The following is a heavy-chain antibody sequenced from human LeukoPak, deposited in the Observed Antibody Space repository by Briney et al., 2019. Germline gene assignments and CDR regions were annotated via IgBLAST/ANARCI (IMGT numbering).Heavy chain of an antibody. CDR1: GGTFSYA. V-gene: IGHV1-69*05. D-gene: IGHD5-18*01. J-gene: IGHJ4*02. Sequence: SVKVSCKVSGGTFSYAISWVRQAPGQGLEWMGGNIPIFGTTDYAQNFQGRVTFTTDESTSAAYMELSSLRSEDTAVYYCARGAWGYNYGYHNYWGQGTLVTVSS. CDR2: NIPIFGTT. CDR3: ARGAWGYNYGYHNY.